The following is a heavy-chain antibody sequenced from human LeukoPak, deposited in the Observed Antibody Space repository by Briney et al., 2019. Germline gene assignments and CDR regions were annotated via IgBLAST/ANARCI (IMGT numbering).Heavy chain of an antibody. Sequence: GGSLRLFCAASGFTFSSYAMSWVRQAPGKGLEWVSAISGSGGSTYYADSVKGRFTISRDNSKNTLYLQMNSLRAEDTAVYYCAKDRGAYSSSSKAAVVYWGQGTLVTVSS. V-gene: IGHV3-23*01. D-gene: IGHD6-6*01. J-gene: IGHJ4*02. CDR2: ISGSGGST. CDR1: GFTFSSYA. CDR3: AKDRGAYSSSSKAAVVY.